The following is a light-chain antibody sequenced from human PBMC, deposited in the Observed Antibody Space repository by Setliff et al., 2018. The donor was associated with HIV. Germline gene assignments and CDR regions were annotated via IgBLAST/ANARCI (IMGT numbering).Light chain of an antibody. J-gene: IGLJ2*01. CDR2: EVS. CDR1: SSDVGAHDY. V-gene: IGLV2-11*01. CDR3: CSYAGSSTVV. Sequence: QSVLTQPRSVSGSPGQSVNISCTGASSDVGAHDYVSWYQQNPGKAPKLMIYEVSKRPSGVSYRFSGSKSGTTASLTISGLQPEDEAEYYCCSYAGSSTVVFGGGTKVTVL.